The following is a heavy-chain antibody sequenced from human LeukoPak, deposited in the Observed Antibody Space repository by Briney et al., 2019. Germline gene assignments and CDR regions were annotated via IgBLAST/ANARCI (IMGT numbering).Heavy chain of an antibody. CDR2: ISGYNVNT. CDR3: ARDSSTYSSTSYYGMDV. V-gene: IGHV1-18*01. D-gene: IGHD6-13*01. CDR1: GYTFTNYA. Sequence: ASLKVSCKASGYTFTNYAITWVRQAPGQGLEWMGWISGYNVNTNYAQKLQGRVTMTTDTSTRTAYMELRSLSSDDTAVYYCARDSSTYSSTSYYGMDVWGQGTTVTVSS. J-gene: IGHJ6*02.